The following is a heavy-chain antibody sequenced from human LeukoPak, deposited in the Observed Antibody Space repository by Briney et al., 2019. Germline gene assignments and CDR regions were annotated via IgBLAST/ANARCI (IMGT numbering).Heavy chain of an antibody. D-gene: IGHD2-21*02. J-gene: IGHJ4*02. V-gene: IGHV3-48*03. Sequence: PGGSLRLSCAASGFTFSNYEMNWVRQAPGKGLEWVSYITSSGGTIYYADSVKGRFTISRDNAKNSLYLQMHSLRAEDTAVYYCSTSLRGSDCCLDYWGQGTLVAVSS. CDR1: GFTFSNYE. CDR2: ITSSGGTI. CDR3: STSLRGSDCCLDY.